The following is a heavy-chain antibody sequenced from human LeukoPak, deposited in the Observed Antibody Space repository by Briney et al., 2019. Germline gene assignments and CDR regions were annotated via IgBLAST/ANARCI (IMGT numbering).Heavy chain of an antibody. V-gene: IGHV3-30-3*01. J-gene: IGHJ4*02. D-gene: IGHD3-10*01. Sequence: GGSLRLSCAASGFTFSSYAMHWVRQAPGKGLEWVAVISYDGSNKYYADSVKGRFTISRDNSKNTLYLQMNSLRAEDTAVYYCAREAHGSGTYYSDYWGQGTLVTVSS. CDR3: AREAHGSGTYYSDY. CDR1: GFTFSSYA. CDR2: ISYDGSNK.